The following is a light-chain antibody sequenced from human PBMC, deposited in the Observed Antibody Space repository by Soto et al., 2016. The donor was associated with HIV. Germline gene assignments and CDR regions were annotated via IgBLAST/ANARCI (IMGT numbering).Light chain of an antibody. CDR3: QAWDPHVV. J-gene: IGLJ2*01. CDR2: QDS. V-gene: IGLV3-1*01. CDR1: KLGDQY. Sequence: SYELTQPPSVSVSPGQTASITCSGDKLGDQYACWYQQKPGQSPVLVIYQDSKRPSGIPERFSGSNSGNTATLTISGTQAMDEADYYCQAWDPHVVFGGGTKLTVL.